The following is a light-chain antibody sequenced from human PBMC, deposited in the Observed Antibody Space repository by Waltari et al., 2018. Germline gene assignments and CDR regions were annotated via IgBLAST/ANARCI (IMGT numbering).Light chain of an antibody. Sequence: DVVMTQSPLSLLVTLGQPASIACRSSQSLVHSDGATYLNWFQQRPGQSPRPLIYKVANRDSGVPDRFSGSGSGTDFTLKISRVEAEDVAVYYCMQGTNWPRTFGQGTKVEIK. CDR2: KVA. V-gene: IGKV2-30*02. J-gene: IGKJ1*01. CDR1: QSLVHSDGATY. CDR3: MQGTNWPRT.